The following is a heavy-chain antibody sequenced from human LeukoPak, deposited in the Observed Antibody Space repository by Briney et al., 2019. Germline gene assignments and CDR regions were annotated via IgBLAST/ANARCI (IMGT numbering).Heavy chain of an antibody. CDR2: ISNDGGGT. J-gene: IGHJ5*02. CDR3: AKGNSGYFADL. D-gene: IGHD3-22*01. V-gene: IGHV3-23*01. CDR1: GFIFNNYG. Sequence: GGALRLSCSASGFIFNNYGLMGVRQAPGRGGEGVSAISNDGGGTTYADFVKGRFTISRDNSKTTLSLQMNSLSPEDTALYYCAKGNSGYFADLWGQGTVVTVSS.